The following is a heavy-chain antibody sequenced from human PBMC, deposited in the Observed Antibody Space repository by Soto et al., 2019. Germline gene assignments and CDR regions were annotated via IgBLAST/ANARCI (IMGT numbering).Heavy chain of an antibody. CDR1: GYTFTSYY. Sequence: ASVKVSCKASGYTFTSYYMHWVRQAPGQGLEWMGIISPSGGSTSYAQKFQGRVTMTRDTSTSTVYMELSSLRSEDTAVYYCARDLHIAAAGTDYYYGMDVWGQGTTVTVSS. V-gene: IGHV1-46*01. D-gene: IGHD6-13*01. J-gene: IGHJ6*02. CDR3: ARDLHIAAAGTDYYYGMDV. CDR2: ISPSGGST.